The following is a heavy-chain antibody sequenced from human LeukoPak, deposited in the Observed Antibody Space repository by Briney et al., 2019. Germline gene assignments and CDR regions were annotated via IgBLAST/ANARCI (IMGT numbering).Heavy chain of an antibody. D-gene: IGHD6-13*01. CDR3: AKTHSSSWHPLDF. Sequence: GGSLRLSCAASGFPFSSYAMSWVRQAPGKGLEWVSAIVDDGGSTYYADSVKGRFAISRDNSNNTLYLQMNNLRAEDTAVYYCAKTHSSSWHPLDFWGQGTLVTASS. V-gene: IGHV3-23*01. CDR1: GFPFSSYA. J-gene: IGHJ4*02. CDR2: IVDDGGST.